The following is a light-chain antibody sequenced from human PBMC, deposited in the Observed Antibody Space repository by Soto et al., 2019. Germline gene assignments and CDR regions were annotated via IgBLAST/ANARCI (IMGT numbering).Light chain of an antibody. J-gene: IGKJ1*01. V-gene: IGKV3-11*01. CDR2: DAS. CDR1: QSVSSY. Sequence: IVLTQSTATLSLSPGDRATLSRRASQSVSSYLAWYQQKPGQAPRLLIYDASNRATGIPARFSGSGSGTEFTLTISSLQTDDYATYCCQQYSSYSRTFGQGTKVDIK. CDR3: QQYSSYSRT.